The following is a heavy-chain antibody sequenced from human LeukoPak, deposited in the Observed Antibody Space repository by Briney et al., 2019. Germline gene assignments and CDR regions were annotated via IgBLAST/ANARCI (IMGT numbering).Heavy chain of an antibody. CDR2: IYYSGST. Sequence: SETLSLTCTVSGGSISSYYWGWIRQPPGKGLEWIGSIYYSGSTYYNPSLKSRVTISVDTSKNQFSLKLSSVTAADTAVYYCAVTSGSYYNWYFDLWGRGTLVTVSS. J-gene: IGHJ2*01. D-gene: IGHD1-26*01. CDR1: GGSISSYY. CDR3: AVTSGSYYNWYFDL. V-gene: IGHV4-39*01.